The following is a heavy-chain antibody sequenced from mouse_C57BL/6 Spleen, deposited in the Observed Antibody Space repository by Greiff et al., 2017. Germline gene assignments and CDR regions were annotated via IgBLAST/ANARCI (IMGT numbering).Heavy chain of an antibody. V-gene: IGHV1-20*01. CDR1: GYSFTGYF. J-gene: IGHJ3*01. Sequence: EVQLQQSGPELVKPGDSVKISCKASGYSFTGYFMNWVMQSHGKSLEWIGRINPYNGDTFYNQKFKGKATLTVDKSSSTAHMELRSLTSEDSAVYYCARSYYGSSAWFAYWGQGTLVTVSA. CDR2: INPYNGDT. CDR3: ARSYYGSSAWFAY. D-gene: IGHD1-1*01.